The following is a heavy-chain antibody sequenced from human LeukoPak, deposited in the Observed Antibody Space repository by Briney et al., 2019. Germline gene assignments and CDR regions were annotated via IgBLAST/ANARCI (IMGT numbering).Heavy chain of an antibody. CDR1: GFTFSSYV. CDR3: ARDVRQGYSYGFHY. CDR2: ISYDDGSNK. V-gene: IGHV3-30*04. Sequence: PGESLRLSCAASGFTFSSYVMHWVRQAPGKGLEWVGLISYDDGSNKYYADSVKGRFTISRDNSKNTLYLQMNSLRTEDTAVYYCARDVRQGYSYGFHYWGQGTLVTVSS. D-gene: IGHD5-18*01. J-gene: IGHJ4*02.